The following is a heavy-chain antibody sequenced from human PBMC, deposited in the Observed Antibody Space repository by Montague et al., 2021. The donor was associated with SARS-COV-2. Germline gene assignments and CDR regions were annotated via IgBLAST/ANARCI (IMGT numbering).Heavy chain of an antibody. CDR1: GGSFSGYY. CDR3: ARDPWRITIFGVVTRYGMDA. CDR2: INHGGST. D-gene: IGHD3-3*01. V-gene: IGHV4-34*01. Sequence: SETLSLTCAVYGGSFSGYYWSWIRQPPGKGLEWIGEINHGGSTNYNPSLKSRVTISVDTSKNQFSLKLSSVTVADTAVYYCARDPWRITIFGVVTRYGMDAWGQGTTVTVSS. J-gene: IGHJ6*02.